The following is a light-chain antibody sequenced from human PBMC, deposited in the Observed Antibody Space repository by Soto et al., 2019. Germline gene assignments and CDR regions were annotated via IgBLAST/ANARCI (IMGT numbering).Light chain of an antibody. CDR3: QKYNRAPLT. Sequence: VQIATTPSSLSAFVGDRVTITCRAGQGIAPYLAWFQQKPGKVPNLLIYATSTLQSGVPSRFSGSGSGPDFTLTINSLQPEAVGTYYCQKYNRAPLTFGGGIKVAIK. CDR1: QGIAPY. CDR2: ATS. V-gene: IGKV1-27*01. J-gene: IGKJ4*01.